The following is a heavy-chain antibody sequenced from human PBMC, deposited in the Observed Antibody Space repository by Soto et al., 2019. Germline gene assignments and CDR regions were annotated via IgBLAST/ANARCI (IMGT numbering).Heavy chain of an antibody. CDR1: GFSVSRNY. V-gene: IGHV3-53*04. CDR3: ARDPFGGHDLDMDV. D-gene: IGHD5-12*01. CDR2: IHSGGST. J-gene: IGHJ6*02. Sequence: EVQLVESGGDLVQRGGSLRLSCAASGFSVSRNYMNWVRKAPGKGLEWVSIIHSGGSTYYADSVQGRFTMSRDNAKNTFSLQMNNLTSENTAVYFCARDPFGGHDLDMDVWGQGTAVTVSS.